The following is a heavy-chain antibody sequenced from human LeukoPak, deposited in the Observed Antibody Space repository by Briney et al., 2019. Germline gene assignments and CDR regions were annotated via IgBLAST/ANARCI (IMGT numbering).Heavy chain of an antibody. V-gene: IGHV3-33*01. Sequence: GGSLRLSCAASGFTFSSYGMHWVRQAPGKGLEWVAVIWYDGSNKYYADSVKGRFTISRDNSKNTLYLQMNSLRAEDTAVYYCAREGRGDYYGSGSYFDYRGQGTLVTVSS. D-gene: IGHD3-10*01. J-gene: IGHJ4*02. CDR3: AREGRGDYYGSGSYFDY. CDR1: GFTFSSYG. CDR2: IWYDGSNK.